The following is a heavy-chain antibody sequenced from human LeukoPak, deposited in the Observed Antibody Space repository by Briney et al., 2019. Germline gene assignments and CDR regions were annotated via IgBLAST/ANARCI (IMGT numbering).Heavy chain of an antibody. CDR3: AELGITMIGGV. V-gene: IGHV3-21*01. CDR1: GFTFSSYS. CDR2: ISSSSSYI. Sequence: GGSLRLSCAASGFTFSSYSMNWVRQAPGKGLEWVSSISSSSSYIYYADSVKGRFTISRDNSKNTMYLQMNSLRPEDTAVYYCAELGITMIGGVWGKGTTVTISS. D-gene: IGHD3-10*02. J-gene: IGHJ6*04.